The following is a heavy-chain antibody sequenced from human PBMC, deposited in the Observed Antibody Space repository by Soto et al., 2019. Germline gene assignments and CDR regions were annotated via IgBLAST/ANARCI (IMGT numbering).Heavy chain of an antibody. Sequence: EGQLVESGGGLVNPGGSLRLSCEASGFTFSSYTINWVRQAPGKGLEWVSFITSSSDYIYYADSGKGRFTISRDDATNLVFLQMISLRAEDTAVYYCMREHFVTVFRRVQRGSFDSLGQGTLVSVSS. CDR3: MREHFVTVFRRVQRGSFDS. CDR1: GFTFSSYT. CDR2: ITSSSDYI. D-gene: IGHD3-10*01. V-gene: IGHV3-21*06. J-gene: IGHJ4*02.